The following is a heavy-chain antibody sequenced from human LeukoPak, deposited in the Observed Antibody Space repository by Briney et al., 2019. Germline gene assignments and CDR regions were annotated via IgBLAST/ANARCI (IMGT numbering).Heavy chain of an antibody. D-gene: IGHD3-3*01. CDR3: ARDPADNYDFWSGYTHNWFDP. Sequence: SETLSLTCTVSGYSISSGYYWGWIRQPPGKGLEWIGSIYHSGSTYYNPSRKSRVTISVDTSKNQFSLKLSSVTAADTAVYYCARDPADNYDFWSGYTHNWFDPWGQGTLVTVSS. CDR1: GYSISSGYY. V-gene: IGHV4-38-2*02. J-gene: IGHJ5*02. CDR2: IYHSGST.